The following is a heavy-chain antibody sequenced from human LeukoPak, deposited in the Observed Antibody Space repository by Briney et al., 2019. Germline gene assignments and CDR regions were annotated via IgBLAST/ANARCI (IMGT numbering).Heavy chain of an antibody. J-gene: IGHJ4*02. CDR2: ISSSSYI. CDR1: GFTFSSYS. CDR3: ARSMCSSTSCSIDY. Sequence: GGSLRLSCAASGFTFSSYSMNWVRQAPGKGLEWVSSISSSSYIYYADSVKGRFTISRDNAKNSLYLQMNSLRAEDTAVYYCARSMCSSTSCSIDYWGQGTLVTVSS. D-gene: IGHD2-2*01. V-gene: IGHV3-21*01.